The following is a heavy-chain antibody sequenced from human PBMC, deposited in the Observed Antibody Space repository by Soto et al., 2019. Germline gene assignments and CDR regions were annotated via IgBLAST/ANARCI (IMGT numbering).Heavy chain of an antibody. V-gene: IGHV1-18*01. CDR2: ISAYNGNT. CDR1: GYTFTSYG. J-gene: IGHJ6*03. Sequence: ASVKVSCKASGYTFTSYGISWVRQAPGQGLEWMGWISAYNGNTNYAQKLQGRVTMTTDTSTSTAYMELRSLRSDDTAMYFCASMADILTGQYYYYMDVWGKGTTVTVSS. D-gene: IGHD3-9*01. CDR3: ASMADILTGQYYYYMDV.